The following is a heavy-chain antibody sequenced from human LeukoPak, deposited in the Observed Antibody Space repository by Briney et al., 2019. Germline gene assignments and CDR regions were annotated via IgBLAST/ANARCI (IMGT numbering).Heavy chain of an antibody. CDR1: GYTLTELS. CDR2: FDPEDGET. J-gene: IGHJ4*02. CDR3: ARDGRGYCGGDCYLYFDY. Sequence: ASVKVSCKVSGYTLTELSMHWVRQAPGKGLEWMGGFDPEDGETIYAQKFQGRVTMTEDTSTDTAYMELSSLRSEDTAVYYCARDGRGYCGGDCYLYFDYWGQGTLVTVSS. V-gene: IGHV1-24*01. D-gene: IGHD2-21*02.